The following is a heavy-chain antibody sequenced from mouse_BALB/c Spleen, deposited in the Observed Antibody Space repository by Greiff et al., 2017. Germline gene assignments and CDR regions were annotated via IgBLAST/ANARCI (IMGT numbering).Heavy chain of an antibody. D-gene: IGHD2-1*01. J-gene: IGHJ4*01. V-gene: IGHV1-7*01. CDR1: GYTFTSYW. CDR3: ARGGNYVGAMDD. Sequence: QVQLQQSGAELAKPGASVKMSCKASGYTFTSYWMHWVKQRPGQGLEWIGYINPSTGYTEYNQKFKDKATLTADKSSSTAYMQLSSLTSEDSAVYYCARGGNYVGAMDDWGQGTSVTVSS. CDR2: INPSTGYT.